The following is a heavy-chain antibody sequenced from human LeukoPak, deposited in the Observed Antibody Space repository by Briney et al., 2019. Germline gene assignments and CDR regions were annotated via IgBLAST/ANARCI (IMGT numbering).Heavy chain of an antibody. Sequence: SETLSLTCTVSGGSVRGYYWTWIRQAPGKGLEFVAYIYYSGSTNYNPSLKSRISTSLDTSTNQFSLSLTSVTATDTATYYCARLVQKASGLYDYSYFMDVWGSGTPVTVSS. J-gene: IGHJ6*04. CDR1: GGSVRGYY. CDR2: IYYSGST. D-gene: IGHD5/OR15-5a*01. V-gene: IGHV4-59*08. CDR3: ARLVQKASGLYDYSYFMDV.